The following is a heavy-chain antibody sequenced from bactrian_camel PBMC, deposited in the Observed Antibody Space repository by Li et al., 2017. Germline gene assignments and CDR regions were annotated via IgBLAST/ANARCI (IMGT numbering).Heavy chain of an antibody. Sequence: HVQLVESGGGSVQAGGSLRLSCAASGFTFSGFWMTWVRQAPGKAPEWVSTIRSDGSSTYNADHVKGRFTISRDNANDILYLQMSSLEPEDTAMYYSAGDFFPRLRDALTPDDYRYWGQGTQVTVS. CDR1: GFTFSGFW. CDR3: AGDFFPRLRDALTPDDYRY. CDR2: IRSDGSST. V-gene: IGHV3S6*01. D-gene: IGHD1*01. J-gene: IGHJ4*01.